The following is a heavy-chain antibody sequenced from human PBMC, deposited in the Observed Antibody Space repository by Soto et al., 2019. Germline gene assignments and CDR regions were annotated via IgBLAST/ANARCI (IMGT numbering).Heavy chain of an antibody. J-gene: IGHJ4*02. Sequence: EVQLLESGGGLVQPGGSLRLSCAASGFTFSSYAMSWVRQAPGKGLEWVSAISSSGGSTYYADSVKGRFTISRDNSKNKTYLQMNSLRAENTAVYYCEKGFGSSGIVATIEDFWDYWGQGILVTVSS. CDR2: ISSSGGST. CDR3: EKGFGSSGIVATIEDFWDY. D-gene: IGHD5-12*01. CDR1: GFTFSSYA. V-gene: IGHV3-23*01.